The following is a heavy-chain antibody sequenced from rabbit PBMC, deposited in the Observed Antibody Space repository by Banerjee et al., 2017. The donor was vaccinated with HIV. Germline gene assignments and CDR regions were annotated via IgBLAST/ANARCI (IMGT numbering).Heavy chain of an antibody. V-gene: IGHV1S45*01. CDR2: INTSSGNT. CDR3: ARDPISSNSRGFNL. Sequence: QEQLEESGGDLVKPGRSLTLTCTASGFSFSDKYVMCWVRQAPGKGLEWIGCINTSSGNTVYASWAKGRFTISKTSSTTVTLQMTSLTAADTATYFCARDPISSNSRGFNLWGPGTLVTVS. J-gene: IGHJ4*01. CDR1: GFSFSDKYV. D-gene: IGHD1-1*01.